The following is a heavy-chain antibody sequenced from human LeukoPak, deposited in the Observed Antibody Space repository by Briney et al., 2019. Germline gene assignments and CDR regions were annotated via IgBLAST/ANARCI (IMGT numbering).Heavy chain of an antibody. V-gene: IGHV4-4*02. Sequence: SENLSLTCAVAASFISNIYRWSWVRQPPGRGLEWIGEVHQSGVTNYNPSLKSRVTISLDKSNNQFSLKLNSVTAADTAVYFCAENGPWSLKYWGQGTLVTVSS. CDR1: ASFISNIYR. J-gene: IGHJ4*02. CDR2: VHQSGVT. CDR3: AENGPWSLKY. D-gene: IGHD2-15*01.